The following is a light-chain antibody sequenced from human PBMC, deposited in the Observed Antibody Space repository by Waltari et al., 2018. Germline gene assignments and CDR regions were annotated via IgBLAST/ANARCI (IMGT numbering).Light chain of an antibody. CDR3: QHYLRLPVT. J-gene: IGKJ1*01. CDR1: QSVTRA. Sequence: EVVFTQSPGTLTWSPGESATPSCRTSQSVTRALAWYQQKPGQAPRLLIYGASNRATGIPDRFSGSGSGTDFSLTISSLEPEDFAVYYCQHYLRLPVTFGQGTKVEVK. CDR2: GAS. V-gene: IGKV3-20*01.